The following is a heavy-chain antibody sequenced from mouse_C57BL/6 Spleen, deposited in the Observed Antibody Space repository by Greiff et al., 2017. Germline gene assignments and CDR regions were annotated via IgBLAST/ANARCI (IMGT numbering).Heavy chain of an antibody. Sequence: QVQLKQPGPELVKPGASVKLSCKASGYTFTSYWMHWVKQRPGQGLEWIGNINPSNGGTNYNEKFKSKATLTVDKSSSTAYMQLSSLTSEDSAVYYCARFDGYYTWFAYWGQGTLVTVSA. CDR3: ARFDGYYTWFAY. CDR1: GYTFTSYW. CDR2: INPSNGGT. D-gene: IGHD2-3*01. J-gene: IGHJ3*01. V-gene: IGHV1-53*01.